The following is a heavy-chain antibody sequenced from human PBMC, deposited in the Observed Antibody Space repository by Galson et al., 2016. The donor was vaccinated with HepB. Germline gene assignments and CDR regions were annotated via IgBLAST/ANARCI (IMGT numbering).Heavy chain of an antibody. D-gene: IGHD3-10*01. Sequence: SLRLSCAASGFRFGDSNMNWVRQAPGRGLEWVAYISASTGTRYYADSAKGRFTISSDNANNSLTLQMNSLRAEDTAFYYCARPYTYYFGSGSYFDVLHYGMDVWGQGTTVTVSS. CDR1: GFRFGDSN. CDR3: ARPYTYYFGSGSYFDVLHYGMDV. CDR2: ISASTGTR. J-gene: IGHJ6*02. V-gene: IGHV3-48*01.